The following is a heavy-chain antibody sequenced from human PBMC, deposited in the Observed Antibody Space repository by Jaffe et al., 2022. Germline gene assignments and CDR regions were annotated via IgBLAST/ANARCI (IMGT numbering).Heavy chain of an antibody. CDR1: GFTFSSYS. D-gene: IGHD6-6*01. V-gene: IGHV3-48*01. Sequence: EVQLVESGGGLVQPGGSLRLSCAASGFTFSSYSMNWVRQAPGKGLEWVSYISSSSSTIYYADSVKGRFTISRDNAKNSLYLQMNSLRAEDTAVYYCARDWEQLVPNWFDPWGQGTLVTVSS. CDR3: ARDWEQLVPNWFDP. CDR2: ISSSSSTI. J-gene: IGHJ5*02.